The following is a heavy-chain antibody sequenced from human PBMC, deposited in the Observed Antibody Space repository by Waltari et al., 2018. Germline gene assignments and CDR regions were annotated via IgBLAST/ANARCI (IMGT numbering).Heavy chain of an antibody. Sequence: QLQLQESGPGLVKPSETLSLTCTVSGGSISRSSYYWWIGSIYYSGSADYNPTLKSRVTISGDTPKNQFSLKLSSVTAADTAVYYCARHWKKSGYRFDPWGQGTLVTVSS. CDR1: GGSISRSSYY. CDR3: ARHWKKSGYRFDP. J-gene: IGHJ5*02. D-gene: IGHD5-12*01. CDR2: IYYSGSA. V-gene: IGHV4-39*01.